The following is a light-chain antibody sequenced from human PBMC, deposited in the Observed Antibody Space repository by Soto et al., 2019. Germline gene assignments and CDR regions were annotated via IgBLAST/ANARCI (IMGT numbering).Light chain of an antibody. CDR1: QSLVDSDGNTF. CDR2: KVS. Sequence: DVVMTQSPLSLPVTLGQPASISCRSSQSLVDSDGNTFLNWFQQRPGQSPRRLIYKVSNRDSGVPDRFSGSGSGTDFTLKISRVEAEDVGVYYCMQGTQWPPTFGPGPKVDIK. V-gene: IGKV2-30*01. CDR3: MQGTQWPPT. J-gene: IGKJ3*01.